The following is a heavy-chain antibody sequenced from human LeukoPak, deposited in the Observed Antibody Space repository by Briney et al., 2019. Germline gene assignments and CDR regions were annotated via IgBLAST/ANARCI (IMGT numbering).Heavy chain of an antibody. D-gene: IGHD3-22*01. Sequence: GGSLRLSCAASGFTVSNNYMSWVRQAPGKGLEWVSVIYSGGTTYYADSVKGRFTISRDNSKNTLYLQMNSLRAEDTAVYYCARDKSGGYYYWFDPWGQGTLVTVSS. CDR1: GFTVSNNY. J-gene: IGHJ5*02. CDR2: IYSGGTT. V-gene: IGHV3-53*01. CDR3: ARDKSGGYYYWFDP.